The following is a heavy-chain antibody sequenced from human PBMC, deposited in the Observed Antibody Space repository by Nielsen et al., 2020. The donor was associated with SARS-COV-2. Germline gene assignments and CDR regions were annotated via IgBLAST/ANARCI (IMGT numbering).Heavy chain of an antibody. J-gene: IGHJ4*02. V-gene: IGHV3-21*01. D-gene: IGHD3-9*01. CDR1: GFTFSIYN. CDR2: MSSSTGYI. CDR3: ARGRRVDYDTVTGYYSPRSGPLIDF. Sequence: GESLKISCAASGFTFSIYNMNWVRQAPGKGLEWVSFMSSSTGYIYYADSVKGRFTVSRDNAKNSLYLQMNSLRAEDTAVYYCARGRRVDYDTVTGYYSPRSGPLIDFWGQGTLVTVSS.